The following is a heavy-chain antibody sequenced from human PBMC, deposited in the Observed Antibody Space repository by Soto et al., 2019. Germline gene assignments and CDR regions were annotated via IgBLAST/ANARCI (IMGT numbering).Heavy chain of an antibody. CDR2: MNPNSGNT. CDR1: GGTFSNYA. J-gene: IGHJ4*02. Sequence: ASVKVSCKASGGTFSNYAISWVRQATGQGLEYLGWMNPNSGNTAYVQKFQGRVTITRDTSASTAYMELSSLRSEDTAVYYCARGPYYYDSSGLFDYWGQGTLFTVSS. CDR3: ARGPYYYDSSGLFDY. D-gene: IGHD3-22*01. V-gene: IGHV1-8*03.